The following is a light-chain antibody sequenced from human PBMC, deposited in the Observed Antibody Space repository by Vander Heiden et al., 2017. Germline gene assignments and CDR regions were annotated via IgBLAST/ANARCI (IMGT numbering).Light chain of an antibody. CDR3: ATWDDSLSCWV. Sequence: QSVLTQPPSTFGTPRQRVTFSCSGSRTNIENNCVKWYQKVPGTAHKIVIYRNNQRPSGIADRFSGSKSGTSASLAISGLRSEDEADYYCATWDDSLSCWVFGGGTRLTVL. V-gene: IGLV1-47*01. CDR2: RNN. J-gene: IGLJ3*02. CDR1: RTNIENNC.